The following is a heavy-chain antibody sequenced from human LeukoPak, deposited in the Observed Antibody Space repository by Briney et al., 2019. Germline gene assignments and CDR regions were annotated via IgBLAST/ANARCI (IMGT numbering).Heavy chain of an antibody. Sequence: PSETLSLTCTVSGGSISSSSYYWGWIRQPPGKGLEWIGSIYYSGSTYYNPSLKSRVTISVDTSKNQFSLKLSSVTAADTAVYYCARHWGCGRDCFDAFEIWGQGTMVTVSS. CDR2: IYYSGST. J-gene: IGHJ3*02. V-gene: IGHV4-39*01. CDR3: ARHWGCGRDCFDAFEI. CDR1: GGSISSSSYY. D-gene: IGHD2-21*02.